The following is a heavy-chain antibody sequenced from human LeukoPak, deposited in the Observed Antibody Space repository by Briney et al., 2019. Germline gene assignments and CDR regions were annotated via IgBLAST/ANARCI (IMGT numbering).Heavy chain of an antibody. Sequence: SVKVSCKASGGTFSSYTISWVRQAPGQGLEWMGRIIPILGIANYAQKFQGRVTITADKSTSTAYMELSSLRSEDTAVYYCARAGSEGYYCYYMDVWGKGTTVTVSS. D-gene: IGHD3-10*01. CDR2: IIPILGIA. CDR3: ARAGSEGYYCYYMDV. V-gene: IGHV1-69*02. J-gene: IGHJ6*03. CDR1: GGTFSSYT.